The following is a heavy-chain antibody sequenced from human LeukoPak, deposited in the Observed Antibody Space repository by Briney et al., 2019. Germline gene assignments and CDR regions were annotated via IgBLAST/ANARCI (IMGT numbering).Heavy chain of an antibody. D-gene: IGHD3-10*01. CDR1: GYTLTELS. Sequence: GASVKVSCKVSGYTLTELSMHWVRQAPGKGLEWMGGFDPEDGETIYAQKFQGRVTMTEDTSTDTAYMELSSLRPEDTAVYYCATSMVRGVIITSLDAFDIWGQGTMVTVSS. V-gene: IGHV1-24*01. CDR2: FDPEDGET. J-gene: IGHJ3*02. CDR3: ATSMVRGVIITSLDAFDI.